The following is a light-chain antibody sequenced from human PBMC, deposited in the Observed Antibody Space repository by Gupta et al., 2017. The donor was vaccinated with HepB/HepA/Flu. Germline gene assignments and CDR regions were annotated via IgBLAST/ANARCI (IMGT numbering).Light chain of an antibody. J-gene: IGKJ1*01. CDR1: QRISSY. V-gene: IGKV1-39*01. Sequence: DIQMTHSPSSLSASVADRVTITCRASQRISSYLYWYQQKPGKAPKLLIYAASRVQSGVPSRFSGSGSGTDFTLTISRRQPEDFATYYCQQRDSTPWTFGQGTKVEIK. CDR3: QQRDSTPWT. CDR2: AAS.